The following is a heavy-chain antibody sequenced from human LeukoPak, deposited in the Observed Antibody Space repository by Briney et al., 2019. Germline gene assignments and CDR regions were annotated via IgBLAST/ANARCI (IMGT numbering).Heavy chain of an antibody. CDR3: ARARTGETVFDY. D-gene: IGHD3/OR15-3a*01. CDR1: GGSISSNNYY. CDR2: IYYSGST. J-gene: IGHJ4*02. Sequence: SETLSLTCTVSGGSISSNNYYWGWIRQPPGKGLEWIGTIYYSGSTYYNPSLKSRVTISVDTSKNQFSLKLSSVTAADTAVYYCARARTGETVFDYWGQGTLVTVSS. V-gene: IGHV4-39*01.